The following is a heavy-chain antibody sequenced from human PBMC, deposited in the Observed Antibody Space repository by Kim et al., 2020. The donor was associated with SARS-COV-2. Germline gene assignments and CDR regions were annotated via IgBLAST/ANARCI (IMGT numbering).Heavy chain of an antibody. D-gene: IGHD3-22*01. J-gene: IGHJ6*03. CDR1: GGSFSGHY. V-gene: IGHV4-34*01. Sequence: SETLSLTCAVYGGSFSGHYWSWIRQPPGKGLEWVGESNHSGSTNYNPSPKSRITISVDTSKNKFSLKLSSVTAADTAVYYCARAPYDSSGYGFSYYYYYMDVWGEGTTGTVSS. CDR3: ARAPYDSSGYGFSYYYYYMDV. CDR2: SNHSGST.